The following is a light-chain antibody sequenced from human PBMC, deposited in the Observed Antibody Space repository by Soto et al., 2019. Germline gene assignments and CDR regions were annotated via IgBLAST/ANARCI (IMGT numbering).Light chain of an antibody. Sequence: DIQMTQSPSTLSASVGDRVSITCRASQSFSNWLAWYQQKPGKAPKLLIYDVSSLENGVPSRFSGSGSVTEFNLTISSLQPDDSAIYYCQQYNSYSYTFGQGTKLEI. CDR3: QQYNSYSYT. CDR2: DVS. J-gene: IGKJ2*01. CDR1: QSFSNW. V-gene: IGKV1-5*01.